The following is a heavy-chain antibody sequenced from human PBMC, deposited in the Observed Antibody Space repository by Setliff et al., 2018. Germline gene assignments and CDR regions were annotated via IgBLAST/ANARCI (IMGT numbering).Heavy chain of an antibody. CDR1: GFVFNSYA. D-gene: IGHD3-3*01. CDR2: ITSDGGSS. CDR3: ARDVFDFRTGQGGP. Sequence: GGSLRLSCTASGFVFNSYAMHWVRQVPGKGLEFVASITSDGGSSYYANPVKGRFVISRDNSKNTLSLHMDSLRADDMALYYCARDVFDFRTGQGGPWGQGTRVTVSS. J-gene: IGHJ5*02. V-gene: IGHV3-64*01.